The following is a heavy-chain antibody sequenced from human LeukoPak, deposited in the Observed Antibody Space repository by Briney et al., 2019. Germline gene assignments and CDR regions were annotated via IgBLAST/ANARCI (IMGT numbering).Heavy chain of an antibody. Sequence: GGSLRLSCAASGFTFSSYGMHWVRQAPGKGPEWVAFIRYDGSNKYYADSVKGRFTISRDNAKKTLYLEMDSLRAEDTAVYYCARVAVGGTRAFDIWGQGTTVTVSS. CDR2: IRYDGSNK. D-gene: IGHD6-19*01. CDR3: ARVAVGGTRAFDI. J-gene: IGHJ3*02. CDR1: GFTFSSYG. V-gene: IGHV3-30*02.